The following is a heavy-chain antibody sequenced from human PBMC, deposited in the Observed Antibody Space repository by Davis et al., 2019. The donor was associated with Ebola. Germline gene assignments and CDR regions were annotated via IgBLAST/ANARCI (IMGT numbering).Heavy chain of an antibody. CDR3: ARSNWGYYFDY. CDR2: IWYDGSRK. CDR1: GFNFRSYG. Sequence: PGGSLRLSCAASGFNFRSYGMHWVRQAPDKGLEWVAVIWYDGSRKYYGDSVKGRFTISRDNSNNLLYLQMNSLRAEDTAVYYCARSNWGYYFDYWGQGTLVTVSS. J-gene: IGHJ4*02. D-gene: IGHD7-27*01. V-gene: IGHV3-30*19.